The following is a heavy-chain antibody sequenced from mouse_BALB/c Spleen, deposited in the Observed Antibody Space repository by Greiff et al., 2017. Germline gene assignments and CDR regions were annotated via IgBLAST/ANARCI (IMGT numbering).Heavy chain of an antibody. V-gene: IGHV1-69*02. J-gene: IGHJ3*01. CDR1: GYTFTSYW. D-gene: IGHD1-1*01. CDR2: IDPSDSET. CDR3: AREGYYGSPAWFAY. Sequence: QVQLQQPGAELVKPGAPVKLSCKASGYTFTSYWMNWVKQRPGRGLEWIGRIDPSDSETHYNQKFKDKATLTVDKSSSTAYIQLSSLTSEDSAVYYCAREGYYGSPAWFAYWGQGTLVTVSA.